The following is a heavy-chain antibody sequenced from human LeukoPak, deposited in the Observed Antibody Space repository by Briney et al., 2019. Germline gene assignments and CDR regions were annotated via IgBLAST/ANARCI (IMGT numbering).Heavy chain of an antibody. D-gene: IGHD2-21*01. CDR3: ARDSLYLNYGMDV. CDR2: INHSGST. CDR1: GGSFSGYY. Sequence: SETLSLTCAVYGGSFSGYYWSWIRQPPGKGPEWIGEINHSGSTNYNPSLKSRVTISVDTSKNQFSLKLSSVTAADTAVYYCARDSLYLNYGMDVWGQGTTVTVSS. V-gene: IGHV4-34*01. J-gene: IGHJ6*02.